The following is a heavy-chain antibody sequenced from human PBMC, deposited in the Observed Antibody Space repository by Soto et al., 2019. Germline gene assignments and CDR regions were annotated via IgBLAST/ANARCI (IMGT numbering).Heavy chain of an antibody. CDR2: IYYTVTT. CDR3: AREPKQNSASSPWKGGFDS. V-gene: IGHV4-30-4*01. J-gene: IGHJ4*02. CDR1: GDSISSPHYY. D-gene: IGHD2-15*01. Sequence: PSQTLSLTCTVAGDSISSPHYYWAWIRQPPGKGLERIGYIYYTVTTFYNRSLKSRVAMAVDPSTNQFSLKLPSVTAAGTAVDFCAREPKQNSASSPWKGGFDSWGPGTLVTVSS.